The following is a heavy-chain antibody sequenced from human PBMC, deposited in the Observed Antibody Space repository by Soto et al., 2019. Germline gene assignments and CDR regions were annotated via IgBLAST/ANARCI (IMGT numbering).Heavy chain of an antibody. D-gene: IGHD2-2*02. CDR3: AKSGLKIPAAIPPWIDY. J-gene: IGHJ4*02. V-gene: IGHV3-23*01. CDR2: ISGSGGST. Sequence: GGSLRLSCAASGFTFSSYAMSWVRQAPGKGLEWVSAISGSGGSTYYADSVKGRFTISRDNSKNTLYLQMNSLRAEDTAVYYCAKSGLKIPAAIPPWIDYWGQGTLVTVSS. CDR1: GFTFSSYA.